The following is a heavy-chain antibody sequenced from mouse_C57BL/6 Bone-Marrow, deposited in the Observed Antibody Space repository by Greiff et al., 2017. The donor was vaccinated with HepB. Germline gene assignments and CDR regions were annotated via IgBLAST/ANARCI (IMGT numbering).Heavy chain of an antibody. CDR3: AKGDGNPRASYWYFDV. Sequence: QVQLQQSGPGLVQPSQSLSITCTVSGFSLTSYGVHWVRQSPGKGLEWLGVIWRGGSTDYNAAFMSRLSITKDNSKSQVFFKMNSLQADDTAIYYCAKGDGNPRASYWYFDVWGTGTTVTVSS. CDR2: IWRGGST. D-gene: IGHD2-1*01. V-gene: IGHV2-5*01. J-gene: IGHJ1*03. CDR1: GFSLTSYG.